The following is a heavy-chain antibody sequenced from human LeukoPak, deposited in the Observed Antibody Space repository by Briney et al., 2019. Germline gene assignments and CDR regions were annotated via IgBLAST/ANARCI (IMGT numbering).Heavy chain of an antibody. V-gene: IGHV3-73*01. D-gene: IGHD4-11*01. Sequence: GGSLRLSCAASGFTFSGSAMHWVRQASGKGLEWVGRIRNKAGNYATEYTASVNGRFTISRDDSKNTAYLQMNSLKTEDTAVYYCTGGTTITTLDYWGQGVLVTVSS. J-gene: IGHJ4*02. CDR3: TGGTTITTLDY. CDR1: GFTFSGSA. CDR2: IRNKAGNYAT.